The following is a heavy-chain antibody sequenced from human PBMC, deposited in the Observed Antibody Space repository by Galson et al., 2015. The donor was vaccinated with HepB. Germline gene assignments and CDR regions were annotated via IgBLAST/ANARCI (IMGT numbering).Heavy chain of an antibody. CDR2: ITISSSHK. V-gene: IGHV3-21*01. CDR3: ARVPDYDSIGRSDY. Sequence: SLRLSCAVSGFIFSDYSMNWVRQAPGKGLEWVSSITISSSHKDYADSVKGRFTISRDNAKNSLYLEMNSLRAEDTAVYYCARVPDYDSIGRSDYWGQGNLVTVSS. CDR1: GFIFSDYS. D-gene: IGHD3-22*01. J-gene: IGHJ4*02.